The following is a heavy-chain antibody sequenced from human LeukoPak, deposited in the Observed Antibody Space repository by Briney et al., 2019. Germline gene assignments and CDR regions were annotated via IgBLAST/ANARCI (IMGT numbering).Heavy chain of an antibody. CDR3: ARTVHGSGSLGDY. Sequence: ASVKVSCKASGYTFTDFYMHWVQQAPGQGLEWMGWINPNSGDTNYAQKFQGRVTMTRDTSISTAYMDLSRLRSDDTAVYYCARTVHGSGSLGDYWGQGTLVTVSS. CDR1: GYTFTDFY. CDR2: INPNSGDT. V-gene: IGHV1-2*02. D-gene: IGHD3-10*01. J-gene: IGHJ4*02.